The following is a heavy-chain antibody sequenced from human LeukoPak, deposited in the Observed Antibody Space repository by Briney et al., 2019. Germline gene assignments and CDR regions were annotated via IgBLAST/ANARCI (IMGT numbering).Heavy chain of an antibody. J-gene: IGHJ4*02. CDR2: ISGSGGST. D-gene: IGHD3-22*01. V-gene: IGHV3-23*01. CDR3: AKDSYVYYDSSGYYAFDY. CDR1: GFTFSSYS. Sequence: GGSLRLSCAASGFTFSSYSMNWVRQAPGKGLEWVSAISGSGGSTYYADSVKGRFTISRDNSKNTLYLQMNSLRAEDTAVYYCAKDSYVYYDSSGYYAFDYWGQGTLVTVSS.